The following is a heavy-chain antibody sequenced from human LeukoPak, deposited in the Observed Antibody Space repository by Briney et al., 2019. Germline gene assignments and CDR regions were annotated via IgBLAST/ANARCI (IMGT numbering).Heavy chain of an antibody. J-gene: IGHJ5*02. CDR2: ISAYNGNT. Sequence: ASVKVSCKASGYTFTSYGISWVRQAPGQGLEWMGWISAYNGNTNYAQKLQGRVTMTTDTSTSTAYMELRSLRSDDTAVYYCAAAYYYDSSGYYPFDPWGQGTLVTVSS. CDR1: GYTFTSYG. CDR3: AAAYYYDSSGYYPFDP. D-gene: IGHD3-22*01. V-gene: IGHV1-18*01.